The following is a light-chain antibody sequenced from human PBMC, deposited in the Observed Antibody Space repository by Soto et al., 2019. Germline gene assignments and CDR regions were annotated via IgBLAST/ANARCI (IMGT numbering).Light chain of an antibody. V-gene: IGLV1-44*01. J-gene: IGLJ7*01. CDR1: RSSIGSYN. CDR2: TNS. CDR3: AAWDDSLNGVV. Sequence: QLVLTQPPSASGTPGQRVTISCSASRSSIGSYNVDWYQQLPGTAPKLLIYTNSERPSGVPDRFSGSKSGTSASLAISGLQPEDEADYYCAAWDDSLNGVVFGGGTQLTVL.